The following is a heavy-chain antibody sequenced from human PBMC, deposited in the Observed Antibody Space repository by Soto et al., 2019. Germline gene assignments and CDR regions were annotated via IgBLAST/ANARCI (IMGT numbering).Heavy chain of an antibody. V-gene: IGHV4-31*03. Sequence: PSETLSLTCTVSGGSISSGGYYWSWIRQHPGKGLEWIGYIYYSGSTYYNPSLKSRVTISVDTSKNLFSLKLSSLTAADTAVYYCGCDSSVLNYWGQGTLVTVSS. CDR2: IYYSGST. CDR3: GCDSSVLNY. J-gene: IGHJ4*02. D-gene: IGHD3-22*01. CDR1: GGSISSGGYY.